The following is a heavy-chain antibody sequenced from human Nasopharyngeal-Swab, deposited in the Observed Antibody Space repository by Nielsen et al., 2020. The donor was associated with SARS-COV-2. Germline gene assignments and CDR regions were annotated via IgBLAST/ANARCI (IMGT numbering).Heavy chain of an antibody. J-gene: IGHJ5*02. CDR1: GFTFSSYG. D-gene: IGHD6-13*01. Sequence: SLKISCAASGFTFSSYGMHWVRQAPGKGLEWVAVISYDGSNNYYADSVKGRFTISRDNSKNTLYLQMNSLRAEDTAVYYCARDHDGSSWQSPPTADSWGQGTLVTVSS. CDR2: ISYDGSNN. CDR3: ARDHDGSSWQSPPTADS. V-gene: IGHV3-30*03.